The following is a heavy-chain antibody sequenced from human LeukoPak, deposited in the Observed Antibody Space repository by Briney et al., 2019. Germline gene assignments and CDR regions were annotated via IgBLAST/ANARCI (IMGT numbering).Heavy chain of an antibody. J-gene: IGHJ4*02. Sequence: PSETLSLTCTVSGGSISSSSYYWGWIRQPPGKGLEWIGSIYYSGSAYYNPSLKSRVTISVDTSKNQFSLKLSSVTAADTAVYYCARAPEVGATSAFDYWGQGTLVTVSS. CDR1: GGSISSSSYY. D-gene: IGHD1-26*01. CDR2: IYYSGSA. V-gene: IGHV4-39*07. CDR3: ARAPEVGATSAFDY.